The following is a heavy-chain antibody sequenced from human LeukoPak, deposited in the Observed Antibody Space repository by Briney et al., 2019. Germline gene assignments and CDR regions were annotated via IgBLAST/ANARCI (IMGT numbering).Heavy chain of an antibody. Sequence: GGSLRLSCAASGFTFSDYSMNWVRQAPGKGLEWVSYISSSGNTIYYADSVKGRFTISRDNAKNSLYLQMNSLRAEDTAVYYCATSSSYDWGQGTLVTVSS. J-gene: IGHJ4*02. CDR2: ISSSGNTI. V-gene: IGHV3-48*04. CDR1: GFTFSDYS. D-gene: IGHD4-11*01. CDR3: ATSSSYD.